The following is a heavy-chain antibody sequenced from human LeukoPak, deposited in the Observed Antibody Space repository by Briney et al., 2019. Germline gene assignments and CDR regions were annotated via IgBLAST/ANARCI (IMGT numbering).Heavy chain of an antibody. CDR3: AREGPSHFDY. D-gene: IGHD6-6*01. J-gene: IGHJ4*02. Sequence: GGSLRLSCAATGFTFSNYYMNWIRQAPGKGLEWVSYISSSGSTIYYADSVKGRFTISRDNAKNSLYLQVNSLRAEDTAVYYCAREGPSHFDYWGQGTLVTVSS. CDR2: ISSSGSTI. V-gene: IGHV3-11*01. CDR1: GFTFSNYY.